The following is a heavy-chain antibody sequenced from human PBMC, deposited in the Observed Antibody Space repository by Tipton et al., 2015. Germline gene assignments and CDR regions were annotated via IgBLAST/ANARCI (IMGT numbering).Heavy chain of an antibody. J-gene: IGHJ4*02. Sequence: TLSLTCTVSGGSVSSDSYYWSWIRQPPGKGLEWIGYIYSSATTSYSSALRSRVTISMDTSKNQFSLNLRSVTAADTAVYFCAKTHGAYDWYLDQWGQGTLVTVSS. CDR1: GGSVSSDSYY. V-gene: IGHV4-61*01. D-gene: IGHD5-12*01. CDR2: IYSSATT. CDR3: AKTHGAYDWYLDQ.